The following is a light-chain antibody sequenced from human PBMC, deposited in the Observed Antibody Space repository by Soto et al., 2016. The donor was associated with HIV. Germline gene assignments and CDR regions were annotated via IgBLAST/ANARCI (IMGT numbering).Light chain of an antibody. CDR1: QSISSW. Sequence: DIQMTQSPSTLSASVGDRVTITCRASQSISSWLAWYQQKPGKAPKLLIYKASSLESGVPSRFSGSGSGTEFTLTISSLQPDDFATYYCLQYSSHMYTFGQGTKVDLK. V-gene: IGKV1-5*03. J-gene: IGKJ2*01. CDR3: LQYSSHMYT. CDR2: KAS.